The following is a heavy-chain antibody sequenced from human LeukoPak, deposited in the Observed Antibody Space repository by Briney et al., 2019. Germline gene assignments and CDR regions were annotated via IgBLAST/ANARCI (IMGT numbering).Heavy chain of an antibody. CDR3: ATSLTGYSSDPVAFDI. D-gene: IGHD6-19*01. Sequence: PSETLSLTCTVSGGSISSGGYYWSWIRQHPGKGLEWIGYIYYSGSTYYNPSLKSRVTISVDTSKNQFSLKLSSVTAADTAVYYCATSLTGYSSDPVAFDIWGQGTMVTVSS. CDR1: GGSISSGGYY. V-gene: IGHV4-31*03. CDR2: IYYSGST. J-gene: IGHJ3*02.